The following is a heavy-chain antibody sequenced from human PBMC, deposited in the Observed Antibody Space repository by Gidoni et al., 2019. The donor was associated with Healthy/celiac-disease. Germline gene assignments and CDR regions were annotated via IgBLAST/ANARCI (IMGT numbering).Heavy chain of an antibody. CDR2: ISSSSSTI. D-gene: IGHD2-15*01. J-gene: IGHJ4*02. CDR1: GLTSSSYS. V-gene: IGHV3-48*02. CDR3: ARLDCSGGSCYGGFDN. Sequence: EVQLVVSAGGLVQPGGSLRLSCGASGLTSSSYSMNWVRQAPGKGLEWVSYISSSSSTIHYPDSVKGRFTISRDNAKNSLYLQMSSLRDEDTAVYYCARLDCSGGSCYGGFDNWGQGTLVTVSS.